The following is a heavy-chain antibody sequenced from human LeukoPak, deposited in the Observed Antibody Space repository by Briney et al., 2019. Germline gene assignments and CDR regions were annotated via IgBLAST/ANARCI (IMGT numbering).Heavy chain of an antibody. D-gene: IGHD6-19*01. Sequence: GTSLRLSCAVSGFTISSHGMHWVRQAPGKGPEWVAMIAYHGNTEYYGDSVKGRFTISRDNSKNTLYLQMDSLRAEDTAVYHCAKDWGSGGWYNYFDPWGQGTLVTVSS. CDR1: GFTISSHG. CDR2: IAYHGNTE. J-gene: IGHJ5*02. CDR3: AKDWGSGGWYNYFDP. V-gene: IGHV3-30*18.